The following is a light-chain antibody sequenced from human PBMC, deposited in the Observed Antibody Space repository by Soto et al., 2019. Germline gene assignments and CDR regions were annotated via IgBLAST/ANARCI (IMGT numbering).Light chain of an antibody. Sequence: QSALTQPASVSGSRGQSITISCTGTSSNVGSYNFVSWYRQYPGKAPELIIYEVSQRPSTFFNRFSGSKSGNTAFLTISGLQSDDEADYYCCSYAGNNALVFGGGTKLTVL. CDR2: EVS. V-gene: IGLV2-23*02. J-gene: IGLJ3*02. CDR3: CSYAGNNALV. CDR1: SSNVGSYNF.